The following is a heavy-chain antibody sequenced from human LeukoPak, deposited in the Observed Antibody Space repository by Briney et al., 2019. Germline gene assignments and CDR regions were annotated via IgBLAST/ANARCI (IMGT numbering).Heavy chain of an antibody. J-gene: IGHJ4*02. Sequence: GGSLRLSCAASGFTFSSYAMHWVRQAPRKGLEWVAIISYDGRNKYYADSVKGRFTISRNNSKNTLDLQMNSLRPEDTAVYYCAGGLSSGCPSDYWGQGTLVTVSS. D-gene: IGHD6-19*01. CDR1: GFTFSSYA. V-gene: IGHV3-30*04. CDR3: AGGLSSGCPSDY. CDR2: ISYDGRNK.